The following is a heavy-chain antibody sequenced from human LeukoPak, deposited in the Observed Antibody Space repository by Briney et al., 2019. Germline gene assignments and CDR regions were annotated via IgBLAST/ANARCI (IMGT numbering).Heavy chain of an antibody. CDR3: ARDYFEGSNYFDY. CDR2: IYTCGST. D-gene: IGHD3-10*01. V-gene: IGHV4-4*07. CDR1: GGSISSYY. Sequence: SETLSLTCTVSGGSISSYYWSWIRQPAGKRLEWIGRIYTCGSTNYNPSLKSRVTMSVDTSKNQFSLKLSSVTAAYTAVYYCARDYFEGSNYFDYWGQGTLVTVSS. J-gene: IGHJ4*02.